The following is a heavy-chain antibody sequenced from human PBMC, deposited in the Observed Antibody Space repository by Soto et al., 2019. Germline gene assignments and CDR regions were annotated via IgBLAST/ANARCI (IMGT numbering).Heavy chain of an antibody. J-gene: IGHJ5*02. Sequence: ESGPTLVNPTQTLTLTCTFSGFSLSTSGMCVSWIRQPPGKALEWLALIDWDDDKYYSTSLKTRLTISKDTSKNQVVLTMTNMDPVDTATYYCARFYYDYVWGSYRSSPGWFDPWGQGTLVTVSS. D-gene: IGHD3-16*02. CDR2: IDWDDDK. V-gene: IGHV2-70*01. CDR1: GFSLSTSGMC. CDR3: ARFYYDYVWGSYRSSPGWFDP.